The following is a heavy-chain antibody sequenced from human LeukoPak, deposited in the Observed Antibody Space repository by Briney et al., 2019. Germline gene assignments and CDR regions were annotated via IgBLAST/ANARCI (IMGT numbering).Heavy chain of an antibody. Sequence: ASVKVSCKAFAYTFTDFDINWVRQAPGQGLEWMGWMNPKTGNTGFAPKFRGRVTFTRDTSTNTAYMDLSRLRSGDTAVYYCAREGNGVITTRYDYWGQGTLVTVSS. J-gene: IGHJ4*02. V-gene: IGHV1-8*03. CDR1: AYTFTDFD. D-gene: IGHD3-22*01. CDR2: MNPKTGNT. CDR3: AREGNGVITTRYDY.